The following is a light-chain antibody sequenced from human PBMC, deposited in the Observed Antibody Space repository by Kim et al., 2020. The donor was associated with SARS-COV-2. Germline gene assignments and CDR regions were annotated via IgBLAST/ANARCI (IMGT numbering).Light chain of an antibody. CDR3: SSYTRSSTNYV. CDR1: GGDVGGYNY. CDR2: DVS. J-gene: IGLJ1*01. V-gene: IGLV2-14*03. Sequence: SITISCTGTGGDVGGYNYVSWYQQHPGKDPKLMIYDVSNRPSGFSNRFSGSKSGNTASLTISGLQAEDEADYYCSSYTRSSTNYVFGTGTKVTVL.